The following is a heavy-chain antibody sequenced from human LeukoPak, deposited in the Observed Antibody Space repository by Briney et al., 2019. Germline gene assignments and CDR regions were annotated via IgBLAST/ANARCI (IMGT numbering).Heavy chain of an antibody. CDR2: IRSSSSYI. V-gene: IGHV3-21*01. CDR1: GFTFNTYS. D-gene: IGHD5-12*01. CDR3: ARTPSGYDFDY. J-gene: IGHJ4*02. Sequence: GGSLRLSCAASGFTFNTYSMNWVRQAPGKGLEWVSSIRSSSSYIYYADSVKGRFTISRDNAKNSLNLQMNSLRDEDTAVYYCARTPSGYDFDYWGQGALVTVSS.